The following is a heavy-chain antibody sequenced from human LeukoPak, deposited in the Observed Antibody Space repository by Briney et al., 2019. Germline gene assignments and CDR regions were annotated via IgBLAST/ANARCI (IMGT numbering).Heavy chain of an antibody. Sequence: KPSETLSLTCTVSGGSISSYYWSWIRQPPGKGLEWIGYIYYSGSTNYNPSLKSRVTISVDTSKNQFSLKLSSVTAADTAVYYCARGRELWLSRWSLVDYWGQGTLVTVSS. CDR1: GGSISSYY. D-gene: IGHD1-26*01. V-gene: IGHV4-59*01. CDR3: ARGRELWLSRWSLVDY. CDR2: IYYSGST. J-gene: IGHJ4*02.